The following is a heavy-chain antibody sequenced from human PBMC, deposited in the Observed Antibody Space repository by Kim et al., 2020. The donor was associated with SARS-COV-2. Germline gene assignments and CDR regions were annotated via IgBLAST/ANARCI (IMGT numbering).Heavy chain of an antibody. D-gene: IGHD5-18*01. CDR1: GFTFTSSA. CDR3: AAGIHGYSYAYYYYYYGMDV. Sequence: SVKVSCKASGFTFTSSAVQWVRQARGQRLEWIGWIVVGSGNTNYAQKFQERVTITRDMSTSTAYMELSSLRSEDTAVYYCAAGIHGYSYAYYYYYYGMDVWGQGTTVTVSS. CDR2: IVVGSGNT. V-gene: IGHV1-58*01. J-gene: IGHJ6*02.